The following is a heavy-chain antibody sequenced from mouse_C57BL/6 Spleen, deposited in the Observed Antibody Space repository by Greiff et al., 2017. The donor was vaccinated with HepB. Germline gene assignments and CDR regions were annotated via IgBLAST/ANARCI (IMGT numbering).Heavy chain of an antibody. CDR2: IYPSDSET. J-gene: IGHJ2*01. CDR3: AREAYYYGSSYEDY. CDR1: GYTFTSYW. Sequence: QVQLKQPGAELVRPGSSVKLSCKASGYTFTSYWMDWVKQRPGQGLEWIGNIYPSDSETHYNQKFKDKATLTVDKSSSTAYMQLSSLTSEDSAVYYCAREAYYYGSSYEDYWGQGTTLTVSS. D-gene: IGHD1-1*01. V-gene: IGHV1-61*01.